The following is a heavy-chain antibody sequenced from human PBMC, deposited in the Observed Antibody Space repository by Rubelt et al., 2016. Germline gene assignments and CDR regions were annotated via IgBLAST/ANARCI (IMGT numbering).Heavy chain of an antibody. J-gene: IGHJ6*02. V-gene: IGHV2-5*01. CDR2: IYWNDDK. Sequence: QITLKESGPTLVKPTQTLTLTCTFSGFSLNSSGVGVGWIRQPPGKALEWLALIYWNDDKAYSPSLKIRLTIAKDASKNLVVLTMTDMDPVDTATYYCKHRRSNHYYYYGMAVWGQGTTVTVSS. CDR3: KHRRSNHYYYYGMAV. CDR1: GFSLNSSGVG.